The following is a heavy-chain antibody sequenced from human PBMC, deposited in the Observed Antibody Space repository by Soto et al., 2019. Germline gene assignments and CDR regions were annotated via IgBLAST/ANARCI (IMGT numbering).Heavy chain of an antibody. J-gene: IGHJ5*02. CDR3: AREVGEGYNDGWLDP. CDR1: GGTFSSYT. D-gene: IGHD3-3*01. CDR2: IIPILDIA. Sequence: QVQLVQSGAEVKKPGSSVKVSCKASGGTFSSYTFTWVRQAPGQGLEWMGRIIPILDIAYYAQKFQGRVTITADKATSTTYMELSSLRSEDTAVYHCAREVGEGYNDGWLDPWGQGTLVTVSS. V-gene: IGHV1-69*08.